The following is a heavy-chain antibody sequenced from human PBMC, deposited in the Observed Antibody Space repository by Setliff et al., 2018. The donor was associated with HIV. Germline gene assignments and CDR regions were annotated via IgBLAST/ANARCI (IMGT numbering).Heavy chain of an antibody. CDR1: GGSFSGYY. J-gene: IGHJ4*02. Sequence: PSETLSLTCAVYGGSFSGYYWSWIRQPPGKGLEWIGEINHSGSTNYNPSLKSRVTISVDTSKNQFSLKLSSVTAADTAVYYCARGQYDSSGYYENWGQGTLVTVS. CDR2: INHSGST. D-gene: IGHD3-22*01. CDR3: ARGQYDSSGYYEN. V-gene: IGHV4-34*01.